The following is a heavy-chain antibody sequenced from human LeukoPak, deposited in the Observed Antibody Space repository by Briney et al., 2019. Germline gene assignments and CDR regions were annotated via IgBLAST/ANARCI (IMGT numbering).Heavy chain of an antibody. CDR2: ISGSGGST. J-gene: IGHJ4*02. V-gene: IGHV3-23*01. CDR1: GFTFDDYA. D-gene: IGHD1-26*01. CDR3: AKDQVRSGSPYYFDY. Sequence: GGSLRLSCAASGFTFDDYAMHWVRQAPGKGLEWVSAISGSGGSTYYADSVKGRFTISRDNSKNTLYLQMNSLRAEDTAVYYCAKDQVRSGSPYYFDYWGQGTLVTVSS.